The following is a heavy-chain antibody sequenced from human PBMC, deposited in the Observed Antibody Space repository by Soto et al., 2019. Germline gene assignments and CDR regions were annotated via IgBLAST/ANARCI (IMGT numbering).Heavy chain of an antibody. CDR1: GFSVSSNY. CDR2: MYGNGRT. J-gene: IGHJ4*02. CDR3: ARESKKDVDY. V-gene: IGHV3-66*01. Sequence: EVQLVESGGGLVQPGGSLRLSCAASGFSVSSNYMNWVRQAPGKGLEWVSIMYGNGRTSYADSVKGRFTISRDNSKNTLYLQMNSLRAEDTAVYYCARESKKDVDYWGQGTLVTVSS.